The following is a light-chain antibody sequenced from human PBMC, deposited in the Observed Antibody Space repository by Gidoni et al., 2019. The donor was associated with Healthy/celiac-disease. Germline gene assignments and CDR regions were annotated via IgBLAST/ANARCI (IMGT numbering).Light chain of an antibody. Sequence: DIQMTPSPSPLSASVGDRVTITCRASQSINNWLAWYHQKPGKAPKLLIYKASSLESGVPSRFSGSGSGTEFTLTISSLQPDDFATYYCQQYNGFSLTFGGGTKVEIK. CDR2: KAS. CDR1: QSINNW. J-gene: IGKJ4*01. CDR3: QQYNGFSLT. V-gene: IGKV1-5*03.